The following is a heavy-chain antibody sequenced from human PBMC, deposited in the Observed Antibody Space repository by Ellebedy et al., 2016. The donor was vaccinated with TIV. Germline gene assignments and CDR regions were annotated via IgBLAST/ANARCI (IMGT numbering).Heavy chain of an antibody. CDR1: GYSFTNYW. D-gene: IGHD5-12*01. CDR3: ARAAKIDFDF. J-gene: IGHJ4*02. CDR2: IFPGDSDT. Sequence: GESLKISCKGSGYSFTNYWNGWVRQMPGKGLEWLGIIFPGDSDTRYSPSFQGQVTISADKSISTAYLQWSSLKASDTAMYYCARAAKIDFDFWGQGTLVTVSS. V-gene: IGHV5-51*01.